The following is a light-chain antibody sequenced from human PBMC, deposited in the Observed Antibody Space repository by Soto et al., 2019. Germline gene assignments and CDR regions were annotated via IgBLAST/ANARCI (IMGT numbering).Light chain of an antibody. Sequence: SYELTQPPSVSVAPGQTARITCGGNNIGSKSVHWYQQKPGQAPVLVVCDDSDRPSGIPERFSGSNSGNTATLTISGLQAEDEADYYCSSYTSISTLGVFGTGTKVTVL. CDR3: SSYTSISTLGV. V-gene: IGLV3-21*02. J-gene: IGLJ1*01. CDR2: DDS. CDR1: NIGSKS.